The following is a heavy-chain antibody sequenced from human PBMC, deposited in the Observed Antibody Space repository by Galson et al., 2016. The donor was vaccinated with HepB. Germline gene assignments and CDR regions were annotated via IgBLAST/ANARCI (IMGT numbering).Heavy chain of an antibody. Sequence: SLRLSCAASGFTFSSYAMSWVRQAPGKGLEWVSAISGSGGSTYYAGSVKGRFTISRDNSKNTLYLQMNRLRAGDTAVYYCARDLQAGWGGTMAYWGQGTLVTVSS. J-gene: IGHJ4*02. CDR2: ISGSGGST. CDR3: ARDLQAGWGGTMAY. V-gene: IGHV3-23*01. CDR1: GFTFSSYA. D-gene: IGHD2-15*01.